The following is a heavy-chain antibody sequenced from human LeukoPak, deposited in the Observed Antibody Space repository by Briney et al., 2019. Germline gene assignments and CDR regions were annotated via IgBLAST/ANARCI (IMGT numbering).Heavy chain of an antibody. CDR1: GGSISSYY. CDR3: ARDLRYFDWTSEYNWFDP. D-gene: IGHD3-9*01. Sequence: SETLSLTCTVSGGSISSYYWSWIRQPAGKGLEWIGRIYTSGSTNYYPPLKSRVTMSVDTSKNQFSLKLSSVTAADTAVYYCARDLRYFDWTSEYNWFDPWGQGTLVTVSS. V-gene: IGHV4-4*07. CDR2: IYTSGST. J-gene: IGHJ5*02.